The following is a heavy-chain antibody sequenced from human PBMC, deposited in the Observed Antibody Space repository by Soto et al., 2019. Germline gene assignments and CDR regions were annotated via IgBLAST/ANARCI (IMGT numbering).Heavy chain of an antibody. Sequence: QVQLVQSGAEVKKPGSSVKVSCKASGGTFSSYTISWVRQAPGQGLEWMGRIIPILGIANYAQKFQGRVTITADKSTSTAYMELSSLRSEDTAVYYCATFMTTVTMWPSDFDYWGQGTLVTVSS. J-gene: IGHJ4*02. V-gene: IGHV1-69*02. CDR2: IIPILGIA. CDR1: GGTFSSYT. CDR3: ATFMTTVTMWPSDFDY. D-gene: IGHD4-17*01.